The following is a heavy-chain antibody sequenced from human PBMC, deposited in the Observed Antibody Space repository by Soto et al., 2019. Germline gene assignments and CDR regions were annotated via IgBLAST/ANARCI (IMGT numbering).Heavy chain of an antibody. J-gene: IGHJ4*02. CDR1: GFAFSNFG. Sequence: QVQVVESGGGVVQPGRSLRLSCAASGFAFSNFGMQWGRQAPGKGLEWVASISYDGNIKKFADSVKGRFTISRDISSNTLYLQMSTLRSEDTAVYYCARFWGPVTSAVDDFWGQGTRVNVSS. CDR3: ARFWGPVTSAVDDF. CDR2: ISYDGNIK. D-gene: IGHD3-16*01. V-gene: IGHV3-30*03.